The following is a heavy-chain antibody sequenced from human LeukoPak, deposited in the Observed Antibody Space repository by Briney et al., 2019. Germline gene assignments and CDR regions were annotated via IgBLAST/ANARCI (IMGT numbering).Heavy chain of an antibody. V-gene: IGHV3-15*01. J-gene: IGHJ3*02. CDR2: IKSKTDGGAT. D-gene: IGHD6-19*01. Sequence: WIRQPPGKGLEWIGRIKSKTDGGATHYAEPVKGRFTISREDSKNTLYLQINSLQTEDTAMYYCSTGGSAATTALDAFDIWGQGTMVTVSS. CDR3: STGGSAATTALDAFDI.